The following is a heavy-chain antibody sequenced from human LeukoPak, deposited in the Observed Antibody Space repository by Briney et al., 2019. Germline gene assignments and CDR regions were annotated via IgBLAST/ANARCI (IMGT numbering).Heavy chain of an antibody. CDR2: INHSGST. J-gene: IGHJ6*02. Sequence: PSETLSLTCAVYGGSFSGYYWSWIRQPPGKGLEWIGEINHSGSTNYNPSLKSRVIISVDTSKNQFSLKLSSVTAADTAVYYCARGISYSSSWYARVYYYYGMDVWGQGTTVTVSS. V-gene: IGHV4-34*01. D-gene: IGHD6-13*01. CDR3: ARGISYSSSWYARVYYYYGMDV. CDR1: GGSFSGYY.